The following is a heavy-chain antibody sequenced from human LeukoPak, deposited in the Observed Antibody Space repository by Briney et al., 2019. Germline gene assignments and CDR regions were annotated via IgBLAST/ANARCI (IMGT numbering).Heavy chain of an antibody. CDR1: GFTFDDYA. CDR2: ISWNSGSI. D-gene: IGHD4-17*01. CDR3: AKGLYGDYVRAFDI. Sequence: PGGSLRLSCAASGFTFDDYAMHWVRQAPGKGLGWVSGISWNSGSIGYADSVKGRFTISRDNAKNSLYLQMNSLRAEDTALYYCAKGLYGDYVRAFDIWGQGTMVTVSS. J-gene: IGHJ3*02. V-gene: IGHV3-9*01.